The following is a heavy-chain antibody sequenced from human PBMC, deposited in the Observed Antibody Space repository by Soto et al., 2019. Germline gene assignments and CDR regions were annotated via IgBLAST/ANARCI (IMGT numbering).Heavy chain of an antibody. CDR1: GFTFSSYS. Sequence: GGSLRLSCAASGFTFSSYSMNWVRQAPGKGLEWVSYISGSSSIIHYADSVKGRFTNSRDNDKNSLYLKMNNLRAEDTAVYYCARDHYDSSGYSNYWGQGT. V-gene: IGHV3-48*01. CDR2: ISGSSSII. D-gene: IGHD3-22*01. CDR3: ARDHYDSSGYSNY. J-gene: IGHJ4*02.